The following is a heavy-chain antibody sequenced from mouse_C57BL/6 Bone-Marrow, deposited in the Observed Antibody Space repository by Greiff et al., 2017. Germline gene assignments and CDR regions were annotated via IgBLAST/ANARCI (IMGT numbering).Heavy chain of an antibody. D-gene: IGHD1-1*01. Sequence: ESGPELVKPGASVKISCKASGYTFTDYYINWVKQRPGQGLEWIGWIFPGSGSTYYNEKFKGKATLTVDKSSSTAYMLLSSLTSEDSAVYFCARQGITTVVATKYFDYWGQGTTLTVSS. J-gene: IGHJ2*01. CDR3: ARQGITTVVATKYFDY. V-gene: IGHV1-75*01. CDR2: IFPGSGST. CDR1: GYTFTDYY.